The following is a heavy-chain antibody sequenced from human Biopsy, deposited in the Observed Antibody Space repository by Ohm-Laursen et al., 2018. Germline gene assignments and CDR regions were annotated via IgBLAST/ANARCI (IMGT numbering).Heavy chain of an antibody. CDR1: GGSFSGYY. J-gene: IGHJ6*02. D-gene: IGHD3-16*01. CDR3: ARAVDYYDPYYYYGLDV. CDR2: INHRGST. V-gene: IGHV4-34*01. Sequence: TLSLTWTVYGGSFSGYYWSWIRQPPGKGLEWIGEINHRGSTNYNPSLKSRATISVDTSKNQFSLKLRSVTAADTAVYYCARAVDYYDPYYYYGLDVWGQGTTVTVSS.